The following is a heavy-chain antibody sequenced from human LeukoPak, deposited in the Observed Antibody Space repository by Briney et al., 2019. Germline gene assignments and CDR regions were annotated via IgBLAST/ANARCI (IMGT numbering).Heavy chain of an antibody. J-gene: IGHJ5*02. CDR3: VKDDAVGFLGPNWFDP. Sequence: GGSLRLSCAASGFTFSSYWMHWVRQAPGKGLVWVSRINSDGSSTSYADSVKGRFTISRDNSKNTLYLQMSSLRAEDTAVYYCVKDDAVGFLGPNWFDPWGQGTLVTVSS. CDR2: INSDGSST. D-gene: IGHD2/OR15-2a*01. V-gene: IGHV3-74*01. CDR1: GFTFSSYW.